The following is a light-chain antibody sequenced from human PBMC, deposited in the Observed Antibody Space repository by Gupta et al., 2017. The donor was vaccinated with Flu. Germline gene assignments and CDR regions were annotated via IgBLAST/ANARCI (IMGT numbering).Light chain of an antibody. Sequence: QSALTQPASVSGSPGHSITIFCSGTSSDFGSYDRVSSYQQSPGTAPKLMISEVNNRPSGVPDRFSGSKSDTTASLTIFGLQAEDEADYYCSSFTSSNNWVFGGGTKVTVL. V-gene: IGLV2-18*02. J-gene: IGLJ3*02. CDR1: SSDFGSYDR. CDR2: EVN. CDR3: SSFTSSNNWV.